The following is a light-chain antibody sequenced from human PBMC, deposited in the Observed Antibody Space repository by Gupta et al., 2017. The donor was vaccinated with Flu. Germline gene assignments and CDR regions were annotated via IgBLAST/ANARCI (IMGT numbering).Light chain of an antibody. CDR2: STN. CDR1: SGSVSTGYT. V-gene: IGLV8-61*01. Sequence: QTVVNQEPSLSVSPGGTVTLTCGLTSGSVSTGYTPSWYQQIPGQAPRTLIYSTNSRSSGVPDRFSGSILGNKAALTITGAQADDESDYYCALYMGSGISVFGGGTKLTVL. J-gene: IGLJ2*01. CDR3: ALYMGSGISV.